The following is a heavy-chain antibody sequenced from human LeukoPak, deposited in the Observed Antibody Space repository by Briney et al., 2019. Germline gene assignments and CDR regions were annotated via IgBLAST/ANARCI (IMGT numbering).Heavy chain of an antibody. J-gene: IGHJ4*02. V-gene: IGHV4-59*01. CDR3: ASTPRWLQSFYFDY. CDR2: IYYSGST. CDR1: GGSISSYY. D-gene: IGHD5-24*01. Sequence: SETLSLTCTVSGGSISSYYWSWIRQPPGKGLEWIGYIYYSGSTNYNPSLKSRVTISVDTSKNQFSLKLSSVTAADTAVYYCASTPRWLQSFYFDYWGQGTLVTVSS.